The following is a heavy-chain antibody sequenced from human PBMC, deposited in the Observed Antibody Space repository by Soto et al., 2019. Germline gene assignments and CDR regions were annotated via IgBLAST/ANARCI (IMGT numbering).Heavy chain of an antibody. CDR3: ARAPLSSYYYYGMDV. CDR1: GFTFSSYG. J-gene: IGHJ6*02. Sequence: QVQLVESGGGVVQPGRSLRLSCAASGFTFSSYGMHWVRQAPGKGLEWVAVIWYDGRNKYYADSVKGRFTISRDNSKNTLYLQMNSLRAEDTAVYYCARAPLSSYYYYGMDVWGQGTTVTVSS. CDR2: IWYDGRNK. V-gene: IGHV3-33*01.